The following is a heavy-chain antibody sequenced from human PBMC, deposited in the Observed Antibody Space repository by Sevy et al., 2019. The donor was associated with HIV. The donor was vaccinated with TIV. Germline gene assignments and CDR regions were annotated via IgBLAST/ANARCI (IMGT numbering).Heavy chain of an antibody. V-gene: IGHV4-59*11. CDR2: IHYSGCT. CDR1: GGAISSHY. Sequence: SETLSLTCTVSGGAISSHYWSWILQPPGKGLEWIGYIHYSGCTNYNPSLKSRVIISVDTSKNQFSLKLNSVTTADTAVYFCARGANLGGISARYIDNWGQGTLVTVSS. J-gene: IGHJ4*02. CDR3: ARGANLGGISARYIDN. D-gene: IGHD6-6*01.